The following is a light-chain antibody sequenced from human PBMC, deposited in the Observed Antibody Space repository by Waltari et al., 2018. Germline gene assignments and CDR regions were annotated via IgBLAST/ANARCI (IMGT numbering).Light chain of an antibody. J-gene: IGKJ1*01. CDR3: QKYESLPAT. V-gene: IGKV3-20*01. CDR2: DAS. Sequence: SCMAGQSVKKYLAWYQQGPGQAPRLLIYDASTRATGIPDRFSGSGFGTDFSLTISRLEPEDFAVYYCQKYESLPATFGQGTKVEIK. CDR1: QSVKKY.